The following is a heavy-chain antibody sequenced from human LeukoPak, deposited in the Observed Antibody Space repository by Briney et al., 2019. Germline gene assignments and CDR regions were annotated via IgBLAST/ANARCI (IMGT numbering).Heavy chain of an antibody. Sequence: GGSLRLSCAASGFTFSSSAMRWVRQAPGKGLYWVSAISGSGTGTYYADSVKGRFTISRDNSKNTLYLQMNSLRAEDTAVYYCAKEGGTGTRFDYWGQGTLVTVPS. D-gene: IGHD1-7*01. CDR2: ISGSGTGT. J-gene: IGHJ4*02. V-gene: IGHV3-23*01. CDR1: GFTFSSSA. CDR3: AKEGGTGTRFDY.